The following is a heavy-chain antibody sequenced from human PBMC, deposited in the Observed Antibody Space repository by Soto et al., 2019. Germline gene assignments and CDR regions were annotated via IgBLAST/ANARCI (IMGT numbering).Heavy chain of an antibody. Sequence: SETLSLTCTVSGGSISSNNWWSWVRQPPGKGLEWIGEIYHSGSTNYNPSLKSRVIISVDTSKNQFSLRLSSVTAADTAVYYCARYIAASGTYYLDFWGQGTQVTVSS. CDR1: GGSISSNNW. D-gene: IGHD6-13*01. J-gene: IGHJ4*02. CDR3: ARYIAASGTYYLDF. CDR2: IYHSGST. V-gene: IGHV4-4*02.